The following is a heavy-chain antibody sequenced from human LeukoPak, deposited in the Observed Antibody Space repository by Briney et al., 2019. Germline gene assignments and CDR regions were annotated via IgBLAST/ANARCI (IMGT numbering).Heavy chain of an antibody. V-gene: IGHV4-39*01. CDR2: IYYSGST. CDR3: ARKGTVSGLDY. D-gene: IGHD6-19*01. Sequence: PSETLSLTCTVSGGSISSRSYYWGWIRQPPGKGLEWIGTIYYSGSTYYNPSLKSRVTISVDTSKNQFSLKLSSVTVADTAVYFCARKGTVSGLDYWGQGTLVTVSS. CDR1: GGSISSRSYY. J-gene: IGHJ4*02.